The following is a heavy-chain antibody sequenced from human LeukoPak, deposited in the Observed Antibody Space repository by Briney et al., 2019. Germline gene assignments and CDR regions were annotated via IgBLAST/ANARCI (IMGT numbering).Heavy chain of an antibody. CDR2: IYTSGST. Sequence: SETLSLTCTVSGGSISSYYWSWIRQPAGKGLELIGRIYTSGSTNYNPSLKSRVTMSVGTSKNQFSLKLSSVTAADTAVYYCARGDYSGYEGPFDYWGQGTLVTVSS. CDR3: ARGDYSGYEGPFDY. CDR1: GGSISSYY. D-gene: IGHD5-12*01. V-gene: IGHV4-4*07. J-gene: IGHJ4*02.